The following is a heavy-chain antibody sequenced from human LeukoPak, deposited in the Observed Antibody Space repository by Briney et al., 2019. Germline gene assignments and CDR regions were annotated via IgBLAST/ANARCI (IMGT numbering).Heavy chain of an antibody. CDR3: ARQRAGGITIFGVVNGAFDI. CDR2: IYYSGST. Sequence: SETLSLTCTVSGGSISSYYWSWIRQPPGKGLEWIGYIYYSGSTNYNPSLKSRVTISVDTSKNQFSLKLSSVTAADTAVYYCARQRAGGITIFGVVNGAFDIWGQGTMVTVPS. V-gene: IGHV4-59*08. J-gene: IGHJ3*02. D-gene: IGHD3-3*01. CDR1: GGSISSYY.